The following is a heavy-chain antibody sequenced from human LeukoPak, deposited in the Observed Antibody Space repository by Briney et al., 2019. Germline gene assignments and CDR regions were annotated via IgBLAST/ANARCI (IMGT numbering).Heavy chain of an antibody. J-gene: IGHJ4*02. Sequence: ASVKVSCKVSGYTLTELSMHWVRQAPGKGLEWMGGFDPEDGETIYAQKFQGRVTMTEDTSTDTAYMELSSLRSEDTAVYYCATADSSGGSCYFDYWGQGTLVTVSS. CDR2: FDPEDGET. V-gene: IGHV1-24*01. CDR3: ATADSSGGSCYFDY. CDR1: GYTLTELS. D-gene: IGHD2-15*01.